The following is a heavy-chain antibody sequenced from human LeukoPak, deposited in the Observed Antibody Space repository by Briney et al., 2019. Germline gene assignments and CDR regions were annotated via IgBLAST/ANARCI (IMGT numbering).Heavy chain of an antibody. J-gene: IGHJ4*02. CDR2: IPYVGSKK. CDR3: ARDRQAYFDY. D-gene: IGHD6-6*01. CDR1: GFTFSSYA. V-gene: IGHV3-30-3*01. Sequence: GGSLRLSCAASGFTFSSYAMHWVRPAPGKGLEWVAVIPYVGSKKYYTDSAKGRFTISRDNSKNTLYLQMNSLRAEDTAVYYCARDRQAYFDYWGQGTLVTVSS.